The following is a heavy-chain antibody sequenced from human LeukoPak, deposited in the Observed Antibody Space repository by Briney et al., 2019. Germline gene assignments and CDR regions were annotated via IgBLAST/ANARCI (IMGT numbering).Heavy chain of an antibody. D-gene: IGHD2-15*01. CDR1: GGSISSYY. CDR3: ARGPYCSGGSCYSRFDY. Sequence: PSETLSLTCTVSGGSISSYYWSWIRQPPGKGLEWIGYIYYSGSTNYNPSLKSRVTISVDTSKNQFSLKLSSVTAADTAVYYCARGPYCSGGSCYSRFDYWGQGTLVTVSS. CDR2: IYYSGST. J-gene: IGHJ4*02. V-gene: IGHV4-59*12.